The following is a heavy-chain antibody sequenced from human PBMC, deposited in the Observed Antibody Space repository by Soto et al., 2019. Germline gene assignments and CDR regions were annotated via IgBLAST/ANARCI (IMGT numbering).Heavy chain of an antibody. V-gene: IGHV4-59*01. CDR2: IYYSGST. J-gene: IGHJ4*02. Sequence: QVQLQESGPGLVKPSETLSLTCTVSGGSISSYYWSWIRQPPGKGLEWIGYIYYSGSTNYNPSLKSRVTISVDTSKNQFSLKLSSVTAADTAVYYCARGASLGGYDWGGYFDYWGQGTLVTVSS. D-gene: IGHD5-12*01. CDR1: GGSISSYY. CDR3: ARGASLGGYDWGGYFDY.